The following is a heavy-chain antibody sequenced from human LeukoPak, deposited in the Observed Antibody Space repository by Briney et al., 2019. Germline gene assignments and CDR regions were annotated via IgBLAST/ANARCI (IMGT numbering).Heavy chain of an antibody. CDR3: AREVTVAGSSGFDY. CDR2: IHSSGST. J-gene: IGHJ4*02. D-gene: IGHD6-19*01. V-gene: IGHV4-59*01. CDR1: GGSISSYY. Sequence: SETLSLTCSVSGGSISSYYWSWFRQPPGKGLEWIGEIHSSGSTNYSPSLKSRITISVDRSRNQLSLKLTSVSAADTAVYYCAREVTVAGSSGFDYWGQGALVIVSS.